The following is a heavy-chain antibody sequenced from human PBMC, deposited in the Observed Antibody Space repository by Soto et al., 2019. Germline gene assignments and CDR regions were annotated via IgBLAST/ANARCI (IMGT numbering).Heavy chain of an antibody. CDR1: GFTFSSYA. D-gene: IGHD6-19*01. V-gene: IGHV3-30-3*01. Sequence: QVQLVESGGGVVQHGRSLRLSCAASGFTFSSYAMHWVRQAPGKGLEWVAVISYDGSNKYYADSVKGRFTISRDNSKNTLYLQMNSLRGEDTAVYYCARGGSGWYKDGMDVWGQGTTVTVSS. CDR3: ARGGSGWYKDGMDV. J-gene: IGHJ6*02. CDR2: ISYDGSNK.